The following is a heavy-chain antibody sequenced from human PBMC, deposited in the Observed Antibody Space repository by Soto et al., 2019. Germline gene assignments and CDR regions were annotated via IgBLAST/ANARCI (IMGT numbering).Heavy chain of an antibody. V-gene: IGHV1-69*13. J-gene: IGHJ5*02. CDR1: GGTFSSHA. CDR2: IIPIFGTA. Sequence: ASVKVCCKASGGTFSSHAMSWVRQAPGQGLEWMGGIIPIFGTANYAQKFQGRVTITADESTSTAYMELSSLRSEDTAVYYCARSMVRGVIDWFDPWGQGTLVTVSS. CDR3: ARSMVRGVIDWFDP. D-gene: IGHD3-10*01.